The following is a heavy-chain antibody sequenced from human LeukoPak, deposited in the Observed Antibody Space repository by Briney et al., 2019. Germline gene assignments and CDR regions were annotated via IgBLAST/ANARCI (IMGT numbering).Heavy chain of an antibody. J-gene: IGHJ1*01. D-gene: IGHD2-21*02. V-gene: IGHV4-59*01. CDR1: GGSISSYY. Sequence: SETLSLTCTVSGGSISSYYWSWIRQPPGKGLEWIGYIYYSGSTNYNPSLKSRVTISVDTSKNQFSLKLSSVTAADTAVYYCASSRYVVTGYFQHWGQGTLVTVAS. CDR2: IYYSGST. CDR3: ASSRYVVTGYFQH.